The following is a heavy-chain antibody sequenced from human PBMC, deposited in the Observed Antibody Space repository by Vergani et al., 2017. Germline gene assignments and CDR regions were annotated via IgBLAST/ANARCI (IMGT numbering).Heavy chain of an antibody. CDR1: GYSISSGYY. CDR2: IYHSGST. Sequence: QVQLQESGPGLVKPSETLSLTCAVSGYSISSGYYWGWIRQPPGKGLEWIGSIYHSGSTYYNPSLKSRVTISVDTSKNQFSLKLSSVTAADTAVYYCARNEXYDILTGYSNWFDPWGQGTLVTVSS. V-gene: IGHV4-38-2*01. D-gene: IGHD3-9*01. J-gene: IGHJ5*02. CDR3: ARNEXYDILTGYSNWFDP.